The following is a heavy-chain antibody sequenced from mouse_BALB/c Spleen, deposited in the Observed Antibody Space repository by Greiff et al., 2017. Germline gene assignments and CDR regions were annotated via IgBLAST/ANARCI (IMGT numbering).Heavy chain of an antibody. J-gene: IGHJ4*01. Sequence: QVQLQQSGPGLVAPSQSLSITCTVSGFSLTSYGVHWVRQPPGKGLEWLGVIWAGGSTNYNSALMSRLSISKDNSKSQVFLKMNSLQTDDTAMYYCARDEETYYGSSPLAMDYWGQGTSVTVSS. CDR1: GFSLTSYG. V-gene: IGHV2-9*02. CDR2: IWAGGST. D-gene: IGHD1-1*01. CDR3: ARDEETYYGSSPLAMDY.